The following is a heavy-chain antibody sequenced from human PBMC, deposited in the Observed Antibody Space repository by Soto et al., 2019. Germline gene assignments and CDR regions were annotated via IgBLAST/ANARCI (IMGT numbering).Heavy chain of an antibody. CDR2: IYSGGST. J-gene: IGHJ3*02. CDR1: GFTVSSNY. V-gene: IGHV3-66*01. CDR3: ARDPGDDAFDI. D-gene: IGHD4-17*01. Sequence: EVQLVESGGGLVQPGGSLRLSCAASGFTVSSNYMSWVRQAPGKGLEWVSVIYSGGSTYYADSVKGRFTISRDNSRNTLYLQMNSLRAEDTAVYYCARDPGDDAFDIWGQGTMVTVSS.